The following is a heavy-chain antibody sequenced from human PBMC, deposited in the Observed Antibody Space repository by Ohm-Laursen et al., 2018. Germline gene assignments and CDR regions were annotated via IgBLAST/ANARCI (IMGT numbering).Heavy chain of an antibody. D-gene: IGHD1-26*01. Sequence: SLRLSCAASGFTFGDYGLHWVRQAPGKGLEWVSSITWDSGSIGYADSVEGRFTVSRDNARNSLYLQMNSLRSEDTALYYCAKMVGAWDFFDYWGQGTLVTVSS. CDR3: AKMVGAWDFFDY. V-gene: IGHV3-9*01. CDR2: ITWDSGSI. CDR1: GFTFGDYG. J-gene: IGHJ4*02.